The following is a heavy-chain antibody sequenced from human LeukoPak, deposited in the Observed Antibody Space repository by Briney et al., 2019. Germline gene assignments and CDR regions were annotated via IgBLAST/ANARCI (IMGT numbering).Heavy chain of an antibody. V-gene: IGHV4-39*07. CDR1: GGSISSSSYY. Sequence: SETLSLTCTVSGGSISSSSYYWGWIRQPPGKGLEWIGSIYYSGSTYYNPSLKSRVTISVDTSKNQFSLKLSSVTAADTAVYYCARGAGLRRYSSSSRWFDPWGQGTLVTVSS. J-gene: IGHJ5*02. D-gene: IGHD6-6*01. CDR2: IYYSGST. CDR3: ARGAGLRRYSSSSRWFDP.